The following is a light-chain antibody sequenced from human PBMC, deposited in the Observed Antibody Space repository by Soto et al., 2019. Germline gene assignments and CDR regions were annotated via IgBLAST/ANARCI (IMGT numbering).Light chain of an antibody. CDR3: QQSYITPPIT. J-gene: IGKJ5*01. Sequence: DVQMTQSPSSLSALVGDRVTITCRASQSVSRYLNWNQHKPGKAPKLLINAASNLRSGVPSRLSGSETGTDFTLTIDGLQPEDFAVYYCQQSYITPPITFGQGTRLELK. CDR2: AAS. CDR1: QSVSRY. V-gene: IGKV1-39*01.